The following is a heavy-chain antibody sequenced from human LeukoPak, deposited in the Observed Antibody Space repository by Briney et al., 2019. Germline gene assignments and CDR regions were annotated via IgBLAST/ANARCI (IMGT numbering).Heavy chain of an antibody. Sequence: PGGSLRLSCAASGFTFSSYWMSWVRQAPGKGLEWVANIKQDGSEKYYVDSVKGRFTISRDNAKNSLYLQMNSLRAEDTAVYYCAREGAAAGTLDYYYMDVWGKGTTVTVSS. CDR1: GFTFSSYW. CDR3: AREGAAAGTLDYYYMDV. D-gene: IGHD6-13*01. V-gene: IGHV3-7*01. CDR2: IKQDGSEK. J-gene: IGHJ6*03.